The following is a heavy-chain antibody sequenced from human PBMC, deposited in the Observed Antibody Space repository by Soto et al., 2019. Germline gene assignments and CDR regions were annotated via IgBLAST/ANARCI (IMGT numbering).Heavy chain of an antibody. CDR1: GFTFNTSW. CDR2: MNQHGSEK. J-gene: IGHJ4*02. CDR3: VSWAGSSY. Sequence: EVQLVESGGGLVQPGGSLRLSCAASGFTFNTSWMSWVGGPPGKGLEWVAHMNQHGSEKYYVDSVKGRFTISGDDAKNSLYLQMNSLGAEDTAVYYCVSWAGSSYWGQGTLVTVSS. D-gene: IGHD3-10*01. V-gene: IGHV3-7*05.